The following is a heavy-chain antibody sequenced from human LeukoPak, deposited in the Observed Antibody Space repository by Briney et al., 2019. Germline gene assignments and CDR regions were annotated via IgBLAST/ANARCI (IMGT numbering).Heavy chain of an antibody. CDR2: IKQDGSEK. Sequence: GGSLRLSCAASGFTFTTYWMSWVRQAPGKGLEWVANIKQDGSEKYYVDSVKGRCTISRDNSKNTLYLQMNSLRGEDTAVYYCARDLATRQRTGLYDSWGQGALVTVSS. CDR1: GFTFTTYW. J-gene: IGHJ4*02. D-gene: IGHD3-16*02. V-gene: IGHV3-7*01. CDR3: ARDLATRQRTGLYDS.